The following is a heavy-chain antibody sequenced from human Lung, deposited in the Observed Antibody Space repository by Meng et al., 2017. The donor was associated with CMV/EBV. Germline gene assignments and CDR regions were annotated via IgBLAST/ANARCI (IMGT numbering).Heavy chain of an antibody. Sequence: VEWVESGGGLFKPWGSLRLSCSASGFSFSSYSMNWVRQAPGKGLEWVSSISSSSSYIYYADSVKCRFTISRDNAKNSLYLQMNSQRAEDTAVYYCARTTYYYDSSGYYDWGQGTLVTVSS. CDR3: ARTTYYYDSSGYYD. D-gene: IGHD3-22*01. V-gene: IGHV3-21*01. J-gene: IGHJ4*02. CDR1: GFSFSSYS. CDR2: ISSSSSYI.